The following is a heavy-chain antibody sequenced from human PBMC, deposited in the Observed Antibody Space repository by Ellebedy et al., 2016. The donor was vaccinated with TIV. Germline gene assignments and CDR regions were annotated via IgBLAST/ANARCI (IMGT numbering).Heavy chain of an antibody. CDR2: FGVSGITA. V-gene: IGHV3-23*01. CDR3: ARGKSGTYIHHAFDS. D-gene: IGHD1-14*01. Sequence: GESLKISCTASGFTFSNYAMRWVRQAPGKGLEWVPGFGVSGITAYYADSVKGWFTISRDNSENALDLQMNSLSAEDTAIYHCARGKSGTYIHHAFDSWGQGTLVTVSS. J-gene: IGHJ4*02. CDR1: GFTFSNYA.